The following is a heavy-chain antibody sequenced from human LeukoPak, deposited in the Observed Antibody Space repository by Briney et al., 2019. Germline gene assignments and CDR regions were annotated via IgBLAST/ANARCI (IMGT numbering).Heavy chain of an antibody. D-gene: IGHD6-19*01. CDR1: GFTFSSYS. V-gene: IGHV3-7*01. J-gene: IGHJ4*02. CDR2: IKQDGSEK. Sequence: GGSLRLSCAASGFTFSSYSMTWVRQAPGKGLEWVANIKQDGSEKYYVDSVKGRFTISRDNAKNSLYLQMNSLRAEDTAVYYCARQGGSGWYFTYWDQGTLVTVSS. CDR3: ARQGGSGWYFTY.